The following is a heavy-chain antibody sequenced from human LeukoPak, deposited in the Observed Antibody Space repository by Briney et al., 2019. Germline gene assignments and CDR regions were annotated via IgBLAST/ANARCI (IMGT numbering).Heavy chain of an antibody. D-gene: IGHD3-22*01. Sequence: SETLSLTCTVSGVSISSYYWSWIRQPAGKGLEWIGRIHTSGSTNYNPSLKSRVTVSVDTSKNQFSLKLNSVTAADTAVYYCARDQYYYDSSAYRTIDYWGQGTLVTVSS. V-gene: IGHV4-4*07. J-gene: IGHJ4*02. CDR1: GVSISSYY. CDR2: IHTSGST. CDR3: ARDQYYYDSSAYRTIDY.